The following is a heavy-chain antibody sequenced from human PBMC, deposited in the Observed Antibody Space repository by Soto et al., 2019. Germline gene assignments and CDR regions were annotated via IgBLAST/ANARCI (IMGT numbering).Heavy chain of an antibody. J-gene: IGHJ1*01. CDR1: GFTFSSYS. CDR2: ISSSSSYI. CDR3: AREGSLMNSRVSGKRFQH. Sequence: GGSLRLSCAASGFTFSSYSMNWVRQAPGKGLEWVSSISSSSSYIYYADSVKGRFTISRDNAKNSLYLQMNSLRAEDTAVYYYAREGSLMNSRVSGKRFQHWGQGTLVTVSS. V-gene: IGHV3-21*01. D-gene: IGHD3-16*01.